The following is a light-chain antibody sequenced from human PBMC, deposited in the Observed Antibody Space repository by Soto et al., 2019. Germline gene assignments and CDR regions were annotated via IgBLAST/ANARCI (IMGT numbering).Light chain of an antibody. J-gene: IGKJ3*01. Sequence: DIQMTQSPSSLSASVGDRVTITCRASQSISSYLNWYQQKPGKAPKPLIYAASSLQSGVPSRFSVSGSGTDFTLNISSLQPQDFATFYWQQSYSTPPWIPPFGPGPKVDIK. CDR2: AAS. CDR1: QSISSY. V-gene: IGKV1-39*01. CDR3: QQSYSTPPWIPP.